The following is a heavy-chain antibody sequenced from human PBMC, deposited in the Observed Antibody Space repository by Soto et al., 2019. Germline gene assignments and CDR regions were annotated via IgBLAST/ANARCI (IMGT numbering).Heavy chain of an antibody. Sequence: GALRLSCAASGFTCSSYDMSWVRQAPGKGLEWVSTILVDGRTFYVDSVKGRFTISRDNSKNTVYLQMNSLTAGDTALYYCAKATATGGGAFDICGQGTMVTVSS. CDR2: ILVDGRT. J-gene: IGHJ3*02. CDR3: AKATATGGGAFDI. D-gene: IGHD2-8*02. CDR1: GFTCSSYD. V-gene: IGHV3-23*01.